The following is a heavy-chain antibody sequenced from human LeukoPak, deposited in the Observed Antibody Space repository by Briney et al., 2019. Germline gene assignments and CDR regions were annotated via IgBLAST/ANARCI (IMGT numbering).Heavy chain of an antibody. Sequence: PSETLSLTCTVSGASFTTHYWSWIRQPPGKGLEWIGYISYIGSTNYSPSLKSRVTISIDTSKNEVSLKLTPVTAADTAVYYCASDSISMNAFDAWGQGTLVTVSS. D-gene: IGHD3-22*01. CDR2: ISYIGST. CDR1: GASFTTHY. J-gene: IGHJ3*01. CDR3: ASDSISMNAFDA. V-gene: IGHV4-59*11.